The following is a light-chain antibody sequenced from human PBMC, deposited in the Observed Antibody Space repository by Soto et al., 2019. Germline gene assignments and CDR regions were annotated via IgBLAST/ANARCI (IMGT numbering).Light chain of an antibody. CDR1: SNEIGGYNF. CDR3: NSYSGGNTLYV. V-gene: IGLV2-14*01. J-gene: IGLJ1*01. Sequence: QSVLTQPASVAGSPGQSITIPCNGTSNEIGGYNFVSWFQQHPGKAPKLLICDVTRRPSGVSDRFSGSKSGNTASPTISGLRAEDEADYYCNSYSGGNTLYVFGSGTKVTVL. CDR2: DVT.